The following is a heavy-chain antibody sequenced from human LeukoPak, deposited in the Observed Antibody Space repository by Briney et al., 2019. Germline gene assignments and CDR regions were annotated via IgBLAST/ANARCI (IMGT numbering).Heavy chain of an antibody. V-gene: IGHV4-61*01. D-gene: IGHD6-13*01. CDR2: IYYSGST. J-gene: IGHJ4*02. CDR3: ARVNSSSRRSFDY. CDR1: GGSVSSGSYY. Sequence: SETLSLTCTVSGGSVSSGSYYWSWIRQPPRKGLEWIGYIYYSGSTNYNPSLKSRVTISVDTSKNQFSLKLSSVTAADTAVYYCARVNSSSRRSFDYWGQGTLVTVSS.